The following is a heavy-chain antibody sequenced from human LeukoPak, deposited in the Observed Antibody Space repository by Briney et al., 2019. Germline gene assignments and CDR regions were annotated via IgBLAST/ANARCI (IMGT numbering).Heavy chain of an antibody. V-gene: IGHV3-23*01. D-gene: IGHD3-22*01. CDR3: AKDGEYYDSSGYYSHFDY. Sequence: GGSLRLSCAASGFTFSTYAMGWVRQAPGKGLEWVSGISGSGGSTYYADSVKGRFTISRDNPKNTLDLQMNSLRAEDTAVYYCAKDGEYYDSSGYYSHFDYWGQGTLVTVSS. CDR2: ISGSGGST. J-gene: IGHJ4*02. CDR1: GFTFSTYA.